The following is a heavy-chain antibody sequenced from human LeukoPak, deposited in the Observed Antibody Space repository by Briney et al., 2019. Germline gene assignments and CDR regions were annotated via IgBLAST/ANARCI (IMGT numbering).Heavy chain of an antibody. V-gene: IGHV4-39*01. J-gene: IGHJ4*02. CDR3: ARNRRVWGTFRYTLDY. CDR1: GGSISSSSYY. CDR2: IYCSGDT. Sequence: SETLSLTCTVSGGSISSSSYYWVWLRPPPGLGRVWIGCIYCSGDTYYNPSIKSRVTIYVATSKNQFCLKLSSVTAADAALYYCARNRRVWGTFRYTLDYWGQGTLVTVSS. D-gene: IGHD3-16*02.